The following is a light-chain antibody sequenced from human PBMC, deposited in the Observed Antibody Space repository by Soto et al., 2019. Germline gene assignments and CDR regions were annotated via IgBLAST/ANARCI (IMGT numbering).Light chain of an antibody. Sequence: QSVLTQPPSASGTPGQRVTISCSGSSSNIGSNTVNWYQQLPGTAPKLLIYTNNHRPSGVPDRFSGSKSGTSASLAISGLQAGDEADYYCSSYAGRNNLLFGGGTKLTVL. CDR3: SSYAGRNNLL. CDR2: TNN. V-gene: IGLV1-44*01. CDR1: SSNIGSNT. J-gene: IGLJ2*01.